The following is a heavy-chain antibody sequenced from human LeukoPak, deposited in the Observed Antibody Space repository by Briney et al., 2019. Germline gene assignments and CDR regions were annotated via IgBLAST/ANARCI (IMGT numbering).Heavy chain of an antibody. D-gene: IGHD6-19*01. V-gene: IGHV3-53*01. J-gene: IGHJ4*02. Sequence: GGSLRLSCAASGFTVSSNYMSWVRQAPGKGLEWVSVIYSGGSTYYADSVKGRFTISRDNSKNTLYLQMNSLRAEDTAVYYCARSRSGWYNFDYWGQGTLVTVSS. CDR1: GFTVSSNY. CDR3: ARSRSGWYNFDY. CDR2: IYSGGST.